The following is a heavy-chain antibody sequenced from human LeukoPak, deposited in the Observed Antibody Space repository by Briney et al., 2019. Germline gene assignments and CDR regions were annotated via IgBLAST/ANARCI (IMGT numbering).Heavy chain of an antibody. CDR3: AKTPTIAVAGTGGHFDY. CDR1: GFTFSSYA. J-gene: IGHJ4*02. V-gene: IGHV3-23*01. D-gene: IGHD6-19*01. CDR2: ISGSGGST. Sequence: GGSLRLSCAASGFTFSSYAMSWVRQAPGKGLEWVSAISGSGGSTYYADSVKGRFTISRDNSKNTLYLQMNSLRAEDTAVYYCAKTPTIAVAGTGGHFDYWGQGTLVTVSS.